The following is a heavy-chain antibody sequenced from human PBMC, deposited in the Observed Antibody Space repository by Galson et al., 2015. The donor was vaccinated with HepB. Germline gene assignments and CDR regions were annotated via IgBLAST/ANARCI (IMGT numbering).Heavy chain of an antibody. V-gene: IGHV1-18*01. CDR3: ARARYSSSTPDY. D-gene: IGHD6-6*01. CDR2: VSVYNGNT. J-gene: IGHJ4*02. Sequence: SVKVSCKASGGTFSSYAISWVRQAPGQGLEWMGWVSVYNGNTDYAQKLQGRVVMTTDTSTNTVYMELRSLRFDDTAVYYCARARYSSSTPDYWGQGTLVTVSS. CDR1: GGTFSSYA.